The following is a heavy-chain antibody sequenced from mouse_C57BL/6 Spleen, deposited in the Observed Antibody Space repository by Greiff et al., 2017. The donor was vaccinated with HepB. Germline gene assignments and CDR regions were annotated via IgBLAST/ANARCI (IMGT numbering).Heavy chain of an antibody. D-gene: IGHD3-2*02. V-gene: IGHV1-59*01. CDR1: GYTFTSYW. CDR2: IDPSDSYT. J-gene: IGHJ4*01. CDR3: ARREVEGQLRLRWYYAMDY. Sequence: QVQLQQPGAELVRPGTSVKLSCKASGYTFTSYWMHWVKQRPGQGLEWIGVIDPSDSYTNYNQKFKGKATLTVDTSSSTAYMQLSSLTSEDSAVYYCARREVEGQLRLRWYYAMDYWGQGTSVTVSS.